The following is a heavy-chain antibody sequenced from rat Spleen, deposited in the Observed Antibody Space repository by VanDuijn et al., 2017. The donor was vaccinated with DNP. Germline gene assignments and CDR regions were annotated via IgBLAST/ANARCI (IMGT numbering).Heavy chain of an antibody. V-gene: IGHV5-29*01. CDR1: GFTFSNYG. Sequence: EVQLVETGGGLVQPGRSLKLSCAASGFTFSNYGMAWVRQAPTKGLEWVAYISYDGGIINYGDSVKGRFTISRDNAKSTLYLQMDSLRSEETATYYCARQTTALYFDYWGQGVMVTVSS. J-gene: IGHJ2*01. CDR3: ARQTTALYFDY. D-gene: IGHD1-11*01. CDR2: ISYDGGII.